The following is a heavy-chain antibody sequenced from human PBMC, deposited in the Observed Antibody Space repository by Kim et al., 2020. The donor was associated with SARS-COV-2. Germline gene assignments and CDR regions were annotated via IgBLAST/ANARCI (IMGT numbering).Heavy chain of an antibody. Sequence: SETLSLTCTVSGGSINSGDYYWSWIRQPPGKGLEWIGYIYYSGSTYYNPSLKSRVTISVDTSKNQFSLKLSSVTAADTAVYYCARDTHSGSYLGGFDYWGQGTLVTVSS. CDR1: GGSINSGDYY. CDR3: ARDTHSGSYLGGFDY. V-gene: IGHV4-30-4*01. D-gene: IGHD1-26*01. CDR2: IYYSGST. J-gene: IGHJ4*02.